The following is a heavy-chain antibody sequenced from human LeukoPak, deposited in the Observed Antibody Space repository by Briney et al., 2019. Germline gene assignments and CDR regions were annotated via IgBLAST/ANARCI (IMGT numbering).Heavy chain of an antibody. D-gene: IGHD5-12*01. CDR3: VKVIYSGWEGELSD. V-gene: IGHV3-74*01. CDR2: IDGDGSST. CDR1: GFTFSSYW. Sequence: GGSLRLSCAASGFTFSSYWMQWVRQAPGKGLVWVSRIDGDGSSTNYADSVKGRFTISRDNAKNTLYLQMSSLRAEDTAVYYCVKVIYSGWEGELSDWGQGTLVTVSS. J-gene: IGHJ4*02.